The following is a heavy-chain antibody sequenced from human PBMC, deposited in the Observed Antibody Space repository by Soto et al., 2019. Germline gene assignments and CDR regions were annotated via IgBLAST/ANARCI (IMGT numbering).Heavy chain of an antibody. J-gene: IGHJ4*02. CDR2: ISQDGSNK. V-gene: IGHV3-30*18. D-gene: IGHD3-22*01. Sequence: QVQLVESGGGVVQPGRSLRLSCAASGFTFSTYGMHWVRQAPGKGLDWVAVISQDGSNKYYADSVKGRFTISRDNSKNTLFLQMNSLRAEDTAVYYCAKEYYYDGSGYSHWGQGTLVTVS. CDR3: AKEYYYDGSGYSH. CDR1: GFTFSTYG.